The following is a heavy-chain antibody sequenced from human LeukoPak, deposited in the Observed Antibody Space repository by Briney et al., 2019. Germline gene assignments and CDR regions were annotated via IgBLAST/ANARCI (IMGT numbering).Heavy chain of an antibody. CDR3: ARGGSRIANWFDP. CDR2: IYYSGST. V-gene: IGHV4-59*01. CDR1: GGSISGYY. D-gene: IGHD2-15*01. Sequence: SETLSLTCTVSGGSISGYYWSWIRQPPGKGLEWLGYIYYSGSTNYNPSLKSRVTISIDTSKNQFSLKLSSVTAADTAVYYCARGGSRIANWFDPWGQGTLVTVSS. J-gene: IGHJ5*02.